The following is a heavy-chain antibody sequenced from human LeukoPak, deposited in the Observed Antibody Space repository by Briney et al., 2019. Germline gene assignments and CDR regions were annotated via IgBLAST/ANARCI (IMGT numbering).Heavy chain of an antibody. Sequence: KPSETLSLTCAAYGGSFSGYYWSWIRQPPGKGLEWIGEINHSGSTNYNPSLKSRVTISVDTSKNQFSLKLSSVTAADTAVYYCATSRYYDFWGGYYKPPNYWGQGTLVTVSS. J-gene: IGHJ4*02. D-gene: IGHD3-3*01. CDR3: ATSRYYDFWGGYYKPPNY. CDR1: GGSFSGYY. V-gene: IGHV4-34*01. CDR2: INHSGST.